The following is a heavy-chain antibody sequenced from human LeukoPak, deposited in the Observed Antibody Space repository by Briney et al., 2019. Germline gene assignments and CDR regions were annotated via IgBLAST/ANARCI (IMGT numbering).Heavy chain of an antibody. J-gene: IGHJ4*02. CDR2: VSTYNGNT. V-gene: IGHV1-18*01. CDR3: ARQSTGSYYSPIDY. D-gene: IGHD1-26*01. Sequence: GASVKVSCKASGYTFTSYGISWVRQAPGQGLEWMGWVSTYNGNTKYAQNLQGRVTTTTDTSTSTAYMELRGLRSDDTAMYYCARQSTGSYYSPIDYWGQGTLVTVSS. CDR1: GYTFTSYG.